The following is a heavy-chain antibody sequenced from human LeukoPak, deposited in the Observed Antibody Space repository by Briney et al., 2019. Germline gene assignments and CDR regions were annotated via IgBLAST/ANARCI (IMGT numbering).Heavy chain of an antibody. CDR2: ISYDGSNK. CDR3: AIGPPDGGYCSGGSCYPDAFDI. Sequence: PGRSLRLSCVASGFTFSSYAMHWVRQAPGKGLEWVAVISYDGSNKYYADSVKGRFTISRDNSKNTLYLQMNSLRAEDTAVYYCAIGPPDGGYCSGGSCYPDAFDIWGQGTMVTVSS. V-gene: IGHV3-30-3*01. D-gene: IGHD2-15*01. J-gene: IGHJ3*02. CDR1: GFTFSSYA.